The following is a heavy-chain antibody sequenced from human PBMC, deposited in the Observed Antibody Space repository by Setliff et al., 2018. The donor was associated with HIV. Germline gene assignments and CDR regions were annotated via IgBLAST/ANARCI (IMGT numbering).Heavy chain of an antibody. CDR2: IYHSGTT. Sequence: SETLSLTCTVSGGSISSGSFYWGWIRQPPGKGLEWIGTIYHSGTTYYNPSLKSRVTISVDTSKNQFSLKLSSVTAADAAVYYCARHSSGWFHPDYWGQGTPVTVPQ. J-gene: IGHJ4*02. CDR1: GGSISSGSFY. CDR3: ARHSSGWFHPDY. D-gene: IGHD6-19*01. V-gene: IGHV4-39*01.